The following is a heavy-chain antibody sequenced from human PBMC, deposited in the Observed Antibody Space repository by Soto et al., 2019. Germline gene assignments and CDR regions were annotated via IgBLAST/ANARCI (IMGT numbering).Heavy chain of an antibody. D-gene: IGHD5-12*01. CDR2: INPNGGVT. CDR3: ARESGGATATLDYYYFYMDV. CDR1: GDSFNDYY. V-gene: IGHV1-2*04. J-gene: IGHJ6*03. Sequence: QVQLVQSGAEVRKPGASVTVSCRSSGDSFNDYYIHWVRQAPGQGFEWMGWINPNGGVTKYVQKFQGWVSMTRDTSIRTVYKQLSRLRSDDTAVYYCARESGGATATLDYYYFYMDVWGTGTTVTVSS.